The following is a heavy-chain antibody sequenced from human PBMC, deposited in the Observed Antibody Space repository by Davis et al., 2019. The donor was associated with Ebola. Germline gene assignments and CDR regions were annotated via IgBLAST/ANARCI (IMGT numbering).Heavy chain of an antibody. CDR2: ISVTGADI. D-gene: IGHD4-17*01. CDR3: AKDTNADSTGGDY. V-gene: IGHV3-23*01. CDR1: GFTFSRYS. J-gene: IGHJ4*02. Sequence: PGGSLRLSCAASGFTFSRYSMNWVRQAPGKGLEWVAGISVTGADIKYADSVRGRFSISRDDSKNTLYLQMNSLRAEDTAVYYCAKDTNADSTGGDYWGQGTLVTVSS.